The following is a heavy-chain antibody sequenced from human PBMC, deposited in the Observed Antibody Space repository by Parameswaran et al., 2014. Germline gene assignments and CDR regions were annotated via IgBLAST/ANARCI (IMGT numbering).Heavy chain of an antibody. CDR3: ARARSGSWEYFDY. D-gene: IGHD1-26*01. Sequence: PGKGLEWVSYISGSSSYTNYADSVKGRFTISRDNAKNSLYLQMNSLRAEDTAVYFCARARSGSWEYFDYWGQGTLVTVSS. V-gene: IGHV3-11*05. CDR2: ISGSSSYT. J-gene: IGHJ4*02.